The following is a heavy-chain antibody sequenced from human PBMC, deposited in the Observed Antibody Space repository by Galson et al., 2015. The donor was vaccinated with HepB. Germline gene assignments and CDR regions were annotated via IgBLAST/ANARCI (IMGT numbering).Heavy chain of an antibody. V-gene: IGHV3-48*02. CDR2: ISSSSSVI. CDR1: GFTFSTYA. D-gene: IGHD3-22*01. CDR3: ARAMRLVNHDPFEM. J-gene: IGHJ3*02. Sequence: SLRLSCAASGFTFSTYAMNWVRQAPGKGLEWVSYISSSSSVIHYADSVKGRFTISRDNAKNSLDLQMNSLRDEDTAVYHCARAMRLVNHDPFEMWGQGTMVTVSS.